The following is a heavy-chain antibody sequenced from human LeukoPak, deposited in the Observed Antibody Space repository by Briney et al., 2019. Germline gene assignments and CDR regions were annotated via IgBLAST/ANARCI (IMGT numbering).Heavy chain of an antibody. J-gene: IGHJ5*02. CDR2: IYHSGTS. CDR3: ARRMSTSGGSWFDP. Sequence: SETLSLTCSVSGDSINSYFWSWIRQPPGKGLEWIGYIYHSGTSNYNPSLSSRVTISVDTSKNEVSLKLSSVSAADTAVYFCARRMSTSGGSWFDPWSQGILVTVAS. CDR1: GDSINSYF. V-gene: IGHV4-59*08. D-gene: IGHD2-15*01.